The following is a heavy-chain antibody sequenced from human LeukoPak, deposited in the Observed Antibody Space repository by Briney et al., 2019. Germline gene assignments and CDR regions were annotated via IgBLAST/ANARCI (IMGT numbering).Heavy chain of an antibody. CDR3: ARDMGATYFDY. Sequence: PGGSLRLSCAASGFTFSSYAMHWVRQAPGKGLEYVSAISSNGGSTYYANSVKGRFTISRDNSKNTLYLQMGSLRAEDMAVYYCARDMGATYFDYWGQGTLVTASS. D-gene: IGHD1-26*01. V-gene: IGHV3-64*01. CDR1: GFTFSSYA. CDR2: ISSNGGST. J-gene: IGHJ4*02.